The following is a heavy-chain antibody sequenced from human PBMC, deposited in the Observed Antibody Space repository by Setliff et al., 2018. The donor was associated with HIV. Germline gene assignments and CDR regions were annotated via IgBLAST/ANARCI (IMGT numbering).Heavy chain of an antibody. J-gene: IGHJ6*02. D-gene: IGHD3-3*02. CDR3: TRKLAPGHGMDV. CDR2: IGSSNHGI. V-gene: IGHV3-48*04. CDR1: GFNFKTYG. Sequence: GWSLRLSCAASGFNFKTYGMTWVRQAPGKGLDWVAHIGSSNHGIHYTASVQGRFTVSRDNANNLLYLQMDSLRVEDTTVYYCTRKLAPGHGMDVWGQGTTVTVSS.